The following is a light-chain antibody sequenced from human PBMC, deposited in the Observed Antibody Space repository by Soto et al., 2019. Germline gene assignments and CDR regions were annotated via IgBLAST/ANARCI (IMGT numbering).Light chain of an antibody. J-gene: IGKJ1*01. CDR2: GAS. CDR3: QQYGSSPLT. V-gene: IGKV3-20*01. CDR1: QSVSSSY. Sequence: EIVLTQSPGTLSLSPGERATLSCRASQSVSSSYLAWYQQKPGQAPRLLIYGASSRATGIPDTFSGSGSGTDFTLTISRLEPEDFAVYYCQQYGSSPLTFGQGTKVEIQ.